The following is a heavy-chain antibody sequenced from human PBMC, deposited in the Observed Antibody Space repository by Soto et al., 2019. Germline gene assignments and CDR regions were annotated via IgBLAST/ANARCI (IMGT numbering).Heavy chain of an antibody. J-gene: IGHJ5*02. Sequence: EVQLVESGGGLVQPGGSLRLSCAASGFTFSSYSMNWVRQAPGKGLEWVSYISSSSSTIYYADSVKGRFIISRDNAKNSLYLQMNSLRDEDTAVYYCARRYCSGGSCYGNWFDPWGQGTLVTVSS. V-gene: IGHV3-48*02. CDR3: ARRYCSGGSCYGNWFDP. D-gene: IGHD2-15*01. CDR2: ISSSSSTI. CDR1: GFTFSSYS.